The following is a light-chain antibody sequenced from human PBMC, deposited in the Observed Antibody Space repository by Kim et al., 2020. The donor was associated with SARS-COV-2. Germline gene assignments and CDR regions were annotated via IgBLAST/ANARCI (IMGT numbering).Light chain of an antibody. Sequence: AIQLTQSPSSLSASVGDRVTLTCRASQGITNALAWYQQKPGIAPNLLIYDASTLESGVPSRFSGSGSGTDFTLTISSLQPEDFATYYCQQFYSYPLTFGQGTRLEIK. CDR1: QGITNA. J-gene: IGKJ5*01. CDR3: QQFYSYPLT. CDR2: DAS. V-gene: IGKV1-13*02.